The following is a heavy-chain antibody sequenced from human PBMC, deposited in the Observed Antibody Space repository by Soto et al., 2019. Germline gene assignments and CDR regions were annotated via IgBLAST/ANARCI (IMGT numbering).Heavy chain of an antibody. CDR1: EFTFSNYE. CDR2: ISYTGSTI. Sequence: GGSLRLSCVVSEFTFSNYEMNWVRQAPGKGLEWVSYISYTGSTIYYADSVRGRFTISRDNSKNSLYLQMNSLRAEDTAVYYCARGLRNYYDRSGLHYWGQGTLVTVSS. D-gene: IGHD3-22*01. J-gene: IGHJ4*02. CDR3: ARGLRNYYDRSGLHY. V-gene: IGHV3-48*03.